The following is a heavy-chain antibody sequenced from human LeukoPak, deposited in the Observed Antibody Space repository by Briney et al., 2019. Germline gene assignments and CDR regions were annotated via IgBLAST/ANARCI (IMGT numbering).Heavy chain of an antibody. D-gene: IGHD1-26*01. CDR2: IYYSGST. Sequence: SETLSLTCTVSGGSISSYYWSWIRQPPGKGLEWIGYIYYSGSTNYNPSLKSRVTISVDTSKNQFSLKLSSVTAADTAVYYCARVRATSWGYMDVWGKGTMVTVSS. CDR1: GGSISSYY. V-gene: IGHV4-59*01. J-gene: IGHJ6*03. CDR3: ARVRATSWGYMDV.